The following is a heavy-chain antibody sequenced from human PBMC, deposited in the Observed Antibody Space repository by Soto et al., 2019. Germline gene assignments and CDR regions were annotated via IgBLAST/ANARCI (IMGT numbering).Heavy chain of an antibody. V-gene: IGHV2-26*01. CDR3: ARMMVRGVIIYYMDV. D-gene: IGHD3-10*01. CDR1: GFSLSNARMG. J-gene: IGHJ6*03. Sequence: QVTLKESGPVLVNPTETLTLTCTVSGFSLSNARMGVSWIRQPPGKALEWLAHIFSNDEKSYSTSLKSRLTISKDTSKSQVVLTMTNMDPVDTATYYSARMMVRGVIIYYMDVWGKGTTVTVSS. CDR2: IFSNDEK.